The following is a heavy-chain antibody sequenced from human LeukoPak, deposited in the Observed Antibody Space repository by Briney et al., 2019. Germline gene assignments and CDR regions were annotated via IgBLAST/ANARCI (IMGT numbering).Heavy chain of an antibody. V-gene: IGHV1-46*03. CDR2: INPSGGST. CDR1: GYTFTSYY. CDR3: ARVPAGLPTDY. J-gene: IGHJ4*02. D-gene: IGHD2-2*01. Sequence: ASVKVSCKASGYTFTSYYMHWVRQAPGQGLEWVGIINPSGGSTSYAQKFQGRVTMTRDTSTSTVYMELSSLRSEDTAVYYCARVPAGLPTDYWGQGTLVTVSS.